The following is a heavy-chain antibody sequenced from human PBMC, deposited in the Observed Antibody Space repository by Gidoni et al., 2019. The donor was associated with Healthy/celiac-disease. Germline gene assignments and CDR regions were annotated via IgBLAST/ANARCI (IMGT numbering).Heavy chain of an antibody. CDR3: ARGRGGYGNYASHSRPFDP. V-gene: IGHV4-34*01. D-gene: IGHD4-17*01. J-gene: IGHJ5*02. CDR2: SNHGGST. Sequence: QVQLQQLRAGLLKPSETLSLTCPVYGGSFSGYYWSRIRQPPGKVLEWIGESNHGGSTNYNPSLKSRVTISVDTSKNQFSLKLSSVTAADTAVYYCARGRGGYGNYASHSRPFDPWGQGTLVTVSS. CDR1: GGSFSGYY.